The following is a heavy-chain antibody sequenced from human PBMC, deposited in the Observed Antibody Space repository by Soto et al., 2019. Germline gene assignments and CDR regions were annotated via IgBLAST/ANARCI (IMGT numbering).Heavy chain of an antibody. CDR1: GFTFDDYA. D-gene: IGHD3-3*01. V-gene: IGHV3-9*01. CDR2: ISWNSGSI. J-gene: IGHJ6*03. CDR3: ARGGAIFGVDNYYMDV. Sequence: GGSLRLSCAASGFTFDDYAMHWVRQAPGKGLEWVSGISWNSGSIGYADSVKGRFTISRDNAKNSLYLQMNSLRAEDTALYYCARGGAIFGVDNYYMDVWGKGTTVTVSS.